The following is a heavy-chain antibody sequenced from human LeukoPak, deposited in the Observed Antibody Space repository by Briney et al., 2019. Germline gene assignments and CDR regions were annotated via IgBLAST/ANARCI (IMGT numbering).Heavy chain of an antibody. CDR3: AKDRDYGVWAFDI. CDR1: GFTFSSHG. Sequence: PGGTLRLSCAASGFTFSSHGINWVRQAPGKGLEWVSGISPSGSISYYADSVKGRFTISRDNSKNTLYLQMNSLRAEDTAVYYCAKDRDYGVWAFDIWGQGTMVTVSS. J-gene: IGHJ3*02. V-gene: IGHV3-23*01. CDR2: ISPSGSIS. D-gene: IGHD4-17*01.